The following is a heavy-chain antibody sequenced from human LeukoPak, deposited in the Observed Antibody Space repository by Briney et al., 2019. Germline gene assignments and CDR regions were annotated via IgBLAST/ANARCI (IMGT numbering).Heavy chain of an antibody. J-gene: IGHJ2*01. Sequence: PSGTLSLTCAVSGGSISSSNWWSWVRQPPGKGLEWIGEIYHSGSTNYNPSLKSRVTMSVDTSKNQFSLKLSSVTAADTAVYYCARDTSIVVVIAEVSNYWYFDLWGRGTLVTVSS. D-gene: IGHD2-21*01. CDR1: GGSISSSNW. CDR2: IYHSGST. V-gene: IGHV4-4*02. CDR3: ARDTSIVVVIAEVSNYWYFDL.